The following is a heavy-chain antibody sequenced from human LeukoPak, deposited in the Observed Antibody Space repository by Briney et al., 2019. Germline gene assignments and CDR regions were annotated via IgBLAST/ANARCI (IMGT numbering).Heavy chain of an antibody. CDR1: GFTFTTYG. Sequence: PGGSLRLSCAASGFTFTTYGMHWVRQAPGKGLEWVAGLLHDGSDLYYADSVKGRFTISRDNSKDTLYLQMNSLRAEDTAVYYCAKDLGWFGELSPYYFDYWGQGTLVTVSS. CDR2: LLHDGSDL. CDR3: AKDLGWFGELSPYYFDY. V-gene: IGHV3-30*18. D-gene: IGHD3-10*01. J-gene: IGHJ4*02.